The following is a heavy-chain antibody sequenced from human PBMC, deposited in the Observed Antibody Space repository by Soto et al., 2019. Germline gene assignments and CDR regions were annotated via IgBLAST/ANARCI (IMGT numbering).Heavy chain of an antibody. CDR2: IYYSGST. CDR1: GGSISSGGYY. V-gene: IGHV4-31*01. CDR3: ARDDRYYDSSGYIYYYYGMDV. J-gene: IGHJ6*02. D-gene: IGHD3-22*01. Sequence: SETLSLTCTVSGGSISSGGYYWSWIRQHPGKGLEWIGYIYYSGSTYYNPSLKNQDTKSVETSKNQFSLKLSTETTADTAVYYCARDDRYYDSSGYIYYYYGMDVWGQGTTVTVSS.